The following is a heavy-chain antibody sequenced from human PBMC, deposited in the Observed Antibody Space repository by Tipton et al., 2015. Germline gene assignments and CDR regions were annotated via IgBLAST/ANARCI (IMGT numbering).Heavy chain of an antibody. D-gene: IGHD6-13*01. J-gene: IGHJ4*02. CDR2: INDSGRT. CDR3: ARGPGYSSSWYGG. CDR1: GESFSKYY. V-gene: IGHV4-34*01. Sequence: TLSLTCAVSGESFSKYYWSWIRQSPGKGLEWIGDINDSGRTNYNPSLKSRVTISVDTSKNHFSLKVNSVTAADTAVYYCARGPGYSSSWYGGWGQGTLVTVSS.